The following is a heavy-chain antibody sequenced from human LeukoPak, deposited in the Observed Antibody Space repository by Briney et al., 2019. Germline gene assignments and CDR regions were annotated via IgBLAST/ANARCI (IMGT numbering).Heavy chain of an antibody. J-gene: IGHJ4*02. Sequence: GGSLRLSCAASGFTFNSYAMTWVRQAPGKGLEWVSHVSGSGGITYYADFVKGRFTIFRDNSKNTLYLQMNSLRAEDTAVYHCAKTTAGNSSGRNPGWPVDYWGQGTLVTVSS. CDR1: GFTFNSYA. CDR2: VSGSGGIT. V-gene: IGHV3-23*01. D-gene: IGHD6-19*01. CDR3: AKTTAGNSSGRNPGWPVDY.